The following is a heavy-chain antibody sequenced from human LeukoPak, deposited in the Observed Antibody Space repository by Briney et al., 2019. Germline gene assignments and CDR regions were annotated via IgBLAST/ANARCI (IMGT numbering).Heavy chain of an antibody. CDR1: GYTFTSYD. V-gene: IGHV1-8*01. J-gene: IGHJ4*02. Sequence: ASVKVSCKASGYTFTSYDINWVRQATGRGLEWLGWMSASSGNTGYAQKFQGRVSMTRATSISTAYLELSSLTFEDTAVYYCVRTPPKGDIDYWGQGTLATVSS. CDR2: MSASSGNT. D-gene: IGHD2-21*02. CDR3: VRTPPKGDIDY.